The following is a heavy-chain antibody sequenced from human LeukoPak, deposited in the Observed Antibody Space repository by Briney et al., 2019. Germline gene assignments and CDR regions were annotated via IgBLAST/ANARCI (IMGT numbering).Heavy chain of an antibody. Sequence: SETLSLPCPASGGSIIIGSYYWSWIRQPAGKGLEWIGRFHTSGSTDYNPSLKSRVSISVDTSKNHFSLKLSSVTAADTAVYYCARGGVSDFDYWGQGTLVTVSS. CDR1: GGSIIIGSYY. CDR2: FHTSGST. V-gene: IGHV4-61*02. J-gene: IGHJ4*02. D-gene: IGHD3-10*01. CDR3: ARGGVSDFDY.